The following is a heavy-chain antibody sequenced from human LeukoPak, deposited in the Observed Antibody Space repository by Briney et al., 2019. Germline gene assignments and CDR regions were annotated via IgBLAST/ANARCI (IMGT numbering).Heavy chain of an antibody. V-gene: IGHV1-2*02. D-gene: IGHD3-16*02. CDR2: INPNSGGT. Sequence: ASVKVSCKASGCTFTGYYMHWVRQAPGQGLEWMGWINPNSGGTNCAQKFQGRVTMTRDTSISTAYMELSRLRSDDTAVYYCARSFYSNREREPGPYGMDVGGKGTTVTVSS. J-gene: IGHJ6*04. CDR3: ARSFYSNREREPGPYGMDV. CDR1: GCTFTGYY.